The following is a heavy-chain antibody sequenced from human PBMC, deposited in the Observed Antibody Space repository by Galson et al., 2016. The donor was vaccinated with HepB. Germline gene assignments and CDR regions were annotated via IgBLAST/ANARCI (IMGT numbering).Heavy chain of an antibody. CDR2: IYNDGSGSA. D-gene: IGHD7-27*01. Sequence: TLSLTCTVSGGSMRNYQWSWVRQPPGKGLEWIGYIYNDGSGSANHNPSLKSRISISQDTSKKQFSLRLTSVTPADTAVYYCARDNWGSLDYWGQGTLVTVSS. CDR3: ARDNWGSLDY. V-gene: IGHV4-59*01. CDR1: GGSMRNYQ. J-gene: IGHJ4*02.